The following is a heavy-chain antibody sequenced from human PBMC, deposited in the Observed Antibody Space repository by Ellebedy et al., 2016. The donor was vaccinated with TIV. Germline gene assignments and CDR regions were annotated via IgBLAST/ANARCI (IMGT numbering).Heavy chain of an antibody. V-gene: IGHV1-46*01. J-gene: IGHJ5*02. CDR1: GYSFTNYY. CDR2: INPRGGST. CDR3: ARDRTVTTLPPYTNNWFDP. Sequence: AASVKVSCKASGYSFTNYYIHWVRQAPGQGLEWMGIINPRGGSTGNAQKFQGRVTMTRDTSTNTVYMELSSMRSEDTAVYYCARDRTVTTLPPYTNNWFDPWGRGTLVTVSS. D-gene: IGHD4-17*01.